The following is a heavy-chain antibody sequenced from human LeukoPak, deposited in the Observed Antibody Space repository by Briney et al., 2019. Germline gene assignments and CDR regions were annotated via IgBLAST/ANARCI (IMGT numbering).Heavy chain of an antibody. CDR3: ASGYCDSSGYFVDY. CDR1: GGSISSYY. J-gene: IGHJ4*02. D-gene: IGHD3-22*01. Sequence: PSETLSLTCTVSGGSISSYYWSWIRQPAGKGLDWIGRIYTSGSTNYNPSLKSRVTMSVDTSKNQFSLKLSSVTAADTAVYYCASGYCDSSGYFVDYWGQGTLVTVSS. V-gene: IGHV4-4*07. CDR2: IYTSGST.